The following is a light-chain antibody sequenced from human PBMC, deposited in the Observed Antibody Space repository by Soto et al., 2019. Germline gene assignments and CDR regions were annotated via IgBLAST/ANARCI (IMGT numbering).Light chain of an antibody. V-gene: IGKV3-11*01. CDR3: QQYGSSPFT. CDR1: QSVSSF. Sequence: EIVLTQSPATLSLSPGERATLSCRASQSVSSFLAWYQQKPGQAPRLLIYDSSNRATGIPARFSGSGSGTEFALTISSLEPEDFAVYYCQQYGSSPFTFGPGTKVDIK. CDR2: DSS. J-gene: IGKJ3*01.